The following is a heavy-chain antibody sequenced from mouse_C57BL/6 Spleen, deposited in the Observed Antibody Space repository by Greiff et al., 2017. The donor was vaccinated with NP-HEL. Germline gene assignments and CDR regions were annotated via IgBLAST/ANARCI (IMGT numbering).Heavy chain of an antibody. J-gene: IGHJ3*01. CDR2: IYPGDGDT. V-gene: IGHV1-82*01. CDR3: ARATMVTTTAY. Sequence: VKLQESGPELVKPGASVKISCKASGYAFSSSWMNWVKQRPGKGLEWIGRIYPGDGDTNYNGKFKGKATLTADKSSSTAYMQLSSLTSEDSAVYFCARATMVTTTAYWGQGTLVTVSA. D-gene: IGHD2-2*01. CDR1: GYAFSSSW.